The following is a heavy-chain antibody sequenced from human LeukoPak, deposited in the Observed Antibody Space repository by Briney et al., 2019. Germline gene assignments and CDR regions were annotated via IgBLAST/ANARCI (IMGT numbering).Heavy chain of an antibody. CDR1: GGSISSYY. CDR2: IFYSGST. Sequence: SETLSLTCTVSGGSISSYYWSWIRQSPGKGLEWIGYIFYSGSTNYNPSLKSRVTISVDTSKNQFSLKLSSVTAADTAVYYCARAHDKDMVRGVIVPPDYWGQGTLVTVSS. CDR3: ARAHDKDMVRGVIVPPDY. J-gene: IGHJ4*02. V-gene: IGHV4-59*01. D-gene: IGHD3-10*01.